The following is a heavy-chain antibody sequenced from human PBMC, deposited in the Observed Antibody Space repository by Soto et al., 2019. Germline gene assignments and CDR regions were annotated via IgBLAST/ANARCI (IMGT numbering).Heavy chain of an antibody. Sequence: SVKVSCKASGGTFSSYAISWVRQAPGQGLEWMGGIIPIFGTANYAQKFQGRVTITADESTSTAYMELSSLRSEDTAVYYCAIEAVVVVPAAPRVMITFGGVIVRNYYYGMDVWGQGTTVTVSS. V-gene: IGHV1-69*13. J-gene: IGHJ6*02. CDR1: GGTFSSYA. D-gene: IGHD3-16*02. CDR3: AIEAVVVVPAAPRVMITFGGVIVRNYYYGMDV. CDR2: IIPIFGTA.